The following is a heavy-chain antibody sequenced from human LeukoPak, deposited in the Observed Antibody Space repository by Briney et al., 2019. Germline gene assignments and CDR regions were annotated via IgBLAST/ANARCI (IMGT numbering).Heavy chain of an antibody. Sequence: PSETLSLTCTVSGGSFSNYYWSWIRQPPGKGLEWIGYIYYSGSTNYNPSLKSRATISVDTSKNQFSLKLTSVTAADTAVYYCARERREQLLPPYTRSVTYFDYWGQGTLVTVSS. CDR1: GGSFSNYY. J-gene: IGHJ4*02. D-gene: IGHD2-2*01. CDR3: ARERREQLLPPYTRSVTYFDY. V-gene: IGHV4-59*01. CDR2: IYYSGST.